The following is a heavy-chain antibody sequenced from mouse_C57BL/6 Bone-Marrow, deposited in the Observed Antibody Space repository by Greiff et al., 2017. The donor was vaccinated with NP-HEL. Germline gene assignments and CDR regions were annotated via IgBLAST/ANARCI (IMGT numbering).Heavy chain of an antibody. D-gene: IGHD4-1*01. Sequence: VQLQQSGAELVRPGSSVKMSCKTSGYTFTSYGINWVKQRPGQGLEWIGYIYIGNGYTDYNEKFKGKATLTSDTSSSTAYMQLSSLTSEDSAVYFVERKGTWERYFDVWGTGTTVTVSS. CDR1: GYTFTSYG. J-gene: IGHJ1*03. CDR2: IYIGNGYT. V-gene: IGHV1-58*01. CDR3: ERKGTWERYFDV.